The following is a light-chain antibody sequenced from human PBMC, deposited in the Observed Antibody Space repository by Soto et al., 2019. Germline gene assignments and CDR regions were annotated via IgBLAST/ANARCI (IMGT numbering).Light chain of an antibody. CDR1: QSISND. CDR3: QQYNNWPPWT. J-gene: IGKJ1*01. V-gene: IGKV3-15*01. CDR2: GAS. Sequence: EIVVTRSPGTLSLSPGERATLSCRASQSISNDHLAWYQQKPGQGPRLLIYGASTRATGIPARFSGSGSGTEFTLTISSLQSEDFAVYYCQQYNNWPPWTFGQGTKVDIK.